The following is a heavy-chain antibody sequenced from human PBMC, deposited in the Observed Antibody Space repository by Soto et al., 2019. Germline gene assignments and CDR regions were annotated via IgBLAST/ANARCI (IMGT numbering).Heavy chain of an antibody. J-gene: IGHJ4*02. D-gene: IGHD3-22*01. Sequence: KTSETLSLTCTVSGGSISSYYWSWIRQPPGKGLEWIGYIYYSGSTNYNPSLKSRVTIPVDTSKNQFSLKLSSVTAADTAVYYCASSYDSNAYHFDYWGQGTLVTVSS. CDR1: GGSISSYY. CDR2: IYYSGST. V-gene: IGHV4-59*01. CDR3: ASSYDSNAYHFDY.